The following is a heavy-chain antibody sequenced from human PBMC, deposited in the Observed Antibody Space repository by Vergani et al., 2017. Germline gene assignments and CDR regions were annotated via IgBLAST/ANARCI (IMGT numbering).Heavy chain of an antibody. CDR2: IYPGDSDT. D-gene: IGHD1-26*01. J-gene: IGHJ4*02. CDR3: SRPASSGSYSTPFDY. Sequence: EVQLVQSGAEVKKPGESLKISCKGSGYSFTSYWIGWVRQMPGKGLEWMGIIYPGDSDTRYSPSFQGQVTISADKSISTAYLQWSSLKASDTAMYYCSRPASSGSYSTPFDYWGQGTLVTVSS. CDR1: GYSFTSYW. V-gene: IGHV5-51*01.